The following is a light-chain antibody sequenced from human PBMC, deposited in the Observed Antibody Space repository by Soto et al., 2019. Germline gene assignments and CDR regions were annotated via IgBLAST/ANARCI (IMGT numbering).Light chain of an antibody. J-gene: IGLJ3*02. V-gene: IGLV1-44*01. CDR1: SSNIGSNT. Sequence: QSVLTQPPSASGTPGQTITISCSGSSSNIGSNTVHWYQQLPGTAPKLLIYSHDQRPSGVPDRFSGSKSGTSASLAIIGLQSEDEADYYCAKWDDSMLSPLFCGGTK. CDR3: AKWDDSMLSPL. CDR2: SHD.